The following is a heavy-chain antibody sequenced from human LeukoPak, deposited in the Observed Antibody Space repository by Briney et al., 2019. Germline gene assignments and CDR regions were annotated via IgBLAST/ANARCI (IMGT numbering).Heavy chain of an antibody. J-gene: IGHJ4*02. CDR3: ARASWVSDPDAVR. CDR2: LRGNDET. V-gene: IGHV3-23*01. D-gene: IGHD3-10*01. CDR1: GISFRNYA. Sequence: GGSLRLSCAASGISFRNYAMSWVRQAPARGPEWVSSLRGNDETFYADSVKGRFTLSRDDSRNTVYLQLNNLRVEDTAIYYCARASWVSDPDAVRWGQGTQVTVSS.